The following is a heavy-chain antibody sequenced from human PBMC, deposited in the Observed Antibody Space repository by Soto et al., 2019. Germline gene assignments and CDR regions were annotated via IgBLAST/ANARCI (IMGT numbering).Heavy chain of an antibody. J-gene: IGHJ4*02. Sequence: EVQLVESGGGLVQPGGSLRLSCAASGFNFTRFDMHWVRLTAGKGLEWVSAIGYAGDTYYTGSVKGRFTISRENAKNSLYLEMNSLRAGDTAVYYCTRGHARAWGTFDFWGQGTLVTVSS. CDR1: GFNFTRFD. CDR2: IGYAGDT. V-gene: IGHV3-13*01. CDR3: TRGHARAWGTFDF. D-gene: IGHD3-16*01.